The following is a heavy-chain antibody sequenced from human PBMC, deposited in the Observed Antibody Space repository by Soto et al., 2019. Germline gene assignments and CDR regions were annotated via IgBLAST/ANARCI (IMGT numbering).Heavy chain of an antibody. V-gene: IGHV1-69*01. CDR2: IIPIFDAT. J-gene: IGHJ4*02. D-gene: IGHD6-13*01. CDR1: GGTFSRHS. CDR3: ARDLTSVRVS. Sequence: QVQMVQAGAEVKKPGSSARVSCKVSGGTFSRHSISWVRQAPGQGREWMGGIIPIFDATQYAQKFQGRLTMGAGDSTVTFHMVLIRLRPEDTSLYCCARDLTSVRVSWGQGTLVTIS.